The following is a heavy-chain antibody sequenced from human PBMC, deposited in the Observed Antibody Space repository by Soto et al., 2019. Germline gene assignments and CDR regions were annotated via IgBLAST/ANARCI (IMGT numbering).Heavy chain of an antibody. Sequence: EVQLLESGGGLVQPGGSLRLSCAASGFTFSSYAMRWVRQAPGKGLEWVSAISGSGGSTYYADSVKGRFTISRDNSKNTLYLQMNSLGAEDTAVYYCAGRGSGSYCDYWGQGTLVTVSS. CDR1: GFTFSSYA. V-gene: IGHV3-23*01. J-gene: IGHJ4*02. D-gene: IGHD1-26*01. CDR3: AGRGSGSYCDY. CDR2: ISGSGGST.